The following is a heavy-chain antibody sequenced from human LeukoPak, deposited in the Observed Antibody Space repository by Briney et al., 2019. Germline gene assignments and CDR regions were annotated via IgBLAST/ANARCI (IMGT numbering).Heavy chain of an antibody. CDR1: GFTFSDYA. CDR2: ISGTGGST. Sequence: GGSLRLSCAASGFTFSDYAMAWVRQAPGKGLEYVSAISGTGGSTYYADSVKGRFTISRDNSKNTLYLEMNSLRAEDTAVYYCAKDQGNSGYYSRDAFDIWGQGTMVTVSS. J-gene: IGHJ3*02. D-gene: IGHD3-22*01. CDR3: AKDQGNSGYYSRDAFDI. V-gene: IGHV3-23*01.